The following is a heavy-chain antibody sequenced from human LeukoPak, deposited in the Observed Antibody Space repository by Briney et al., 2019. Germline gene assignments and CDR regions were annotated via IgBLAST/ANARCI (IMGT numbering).Heavy chain of an antibody. CDR1: GGSISNYY. D-gene: IGHD2-21*02. CDR2: IYYRGST. CDR3: ARASPRGDHMNV. J-gene: IGHJ6*03. V-gene: IGHV4-59*01. Sequence: SETLSLTCTVPGGSISNYYWSWIRQPPGKGLECIGNIYYRGSTNYNPSLKSRVSMSVDRSKNQFSLKLRSVTAADTAVYYCARASPRGDHMNVWGKGTTVTVSS.